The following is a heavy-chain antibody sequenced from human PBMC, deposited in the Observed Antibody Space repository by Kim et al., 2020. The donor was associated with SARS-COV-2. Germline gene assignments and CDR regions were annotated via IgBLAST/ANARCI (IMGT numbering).Heavy chain of an antibody. J-gene: IGHJ4*02. D-gene: IGHD1-20*01. CDR3: GNYKQKLVQLDY. V-gene: IGHV3-23*01. Sequence: TSYAESVKGRFTNSRDNSKNTLYLQMDSLRVEDTAIYYWGNYKQKLVQLDYWGQGTLVTVSS. CDR2: T.